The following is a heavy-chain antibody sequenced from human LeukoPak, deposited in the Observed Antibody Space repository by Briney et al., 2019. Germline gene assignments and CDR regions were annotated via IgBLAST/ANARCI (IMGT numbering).Heavy chain of an antibody. J-gene: IGHJ4*02. CDR2: IYYSGGT. V-gene: IGHV4-59*05. CDR1: GFTFSSYS. CDR3: AKVDTAMAFDY. Sequence: AGSLRLSCAASGFTFSSYSMNWIRQPPGKGLEWIGSIYYSGGTYYNPSLKSRVTISVDTSKNQFSLKLSSVTAADTAVYYCAKVDTAMAFDYWGQGTLVTVSS. D-gene: IGHD5-18*01.